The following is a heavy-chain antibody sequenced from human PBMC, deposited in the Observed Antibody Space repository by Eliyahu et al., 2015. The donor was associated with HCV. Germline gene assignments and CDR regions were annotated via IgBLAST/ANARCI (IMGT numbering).Heavy chain of an antibody. D-gene: IGHD3-16*02. V-gene: IGHV3-33*01. CDR2: IWYDGSNK. CDR3: ARDLSYDYVWGSYRYLDY. J-gene: IGHJ4*02. Sequence: LVESGGGVVQPGRSLRLSCAASGFTFSSYGMHWVRQAPGKGLEWVAVIWYDGSNKYYADSVKGRFTISRDNSKNTLYLQMNSLRAEDTAVYYCARDLSYDYVWGSYRYLDYWGQGTLVTVSS. CDR1: GFTFSSYG.